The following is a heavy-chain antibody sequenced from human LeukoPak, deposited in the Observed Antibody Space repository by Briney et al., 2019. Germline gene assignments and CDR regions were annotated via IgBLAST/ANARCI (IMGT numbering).Heavy chain of an antibody. J-gene: IGHJ6*04. CDR2: MNPKSGDT. CDR3: WRGRYTAV. CDR1: GYIFIDYE. D-gene: IGHD1-14*01. Sequence: ASVKVSCKASGYIFIDYEINWVRQASGQGFEWMGWMNPKSGDTGCEQKLPGRVTITRDSSLSTSYMELSRLRSEEPTLCYCWRGRYTAVWGKGTPVTVSS. V-gene: IGHV1-8*03.